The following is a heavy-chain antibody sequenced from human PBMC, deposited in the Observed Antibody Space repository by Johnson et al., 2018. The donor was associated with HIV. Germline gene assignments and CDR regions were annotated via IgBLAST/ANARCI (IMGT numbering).Heavy chain of an antibody. CDR1: GFTFDDYA. Sequence: QVQLVESGGGLVRPGRSLRLSCAASGFTFDDYAMHWVRQAPRKGLEWVAVISYDGSNKYYADPVKGRFTISRDNSKNTLYLQMNSLRAEDTAVYYCVKLPVAPSYGAFDIWGQGTMVTVSS. D-gene: IGHD6-19*01. CDR3: VKLPVAPSYGAFDI. J-gene: IGHJ3*02. CDR2: ISYDGSNK. V-gene: IGHV3-30-3*02.